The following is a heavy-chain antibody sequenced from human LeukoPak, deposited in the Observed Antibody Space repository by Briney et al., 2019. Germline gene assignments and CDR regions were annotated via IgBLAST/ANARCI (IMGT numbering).Heavy chain of an antibody. J-gene: IGHJ6*03. D-gene: IGHD3-10*01. CDR2: INPNSGGT. V-gene: IGHV1-2*02. CDR1: GYTFTGYY. CDR3: ARASSGRTPFDYMDV. Sequence: ASVKVSCKASGYTFTGYYMHWVRQAPGQGLEWMGWINPNSGGTNYAQKFQGRVTITRDTSISTAYMELSRLRSDDTAVYYCARASSGRTPFDYMDVWGKGTTVTISS.